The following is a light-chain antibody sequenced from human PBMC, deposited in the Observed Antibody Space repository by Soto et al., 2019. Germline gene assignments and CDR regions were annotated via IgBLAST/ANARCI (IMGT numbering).Light chain of an antibody. CDR1: QSVSSSY. CDR2: GAS. CDR3: QQYGSSQWT. J-gene: IGKJ1*01. V-gene: IGKV3-20*01. Sequence: EIVLTQSPGTLSLSPGERATLSCRASQSVSSSYLAWYQQKPGQAPRLLIYGASSRATGIPDRFSGSGSGTDFNLTISRLEPEDFAVDYCQQYGSSQWTFGQGTKVEIK.